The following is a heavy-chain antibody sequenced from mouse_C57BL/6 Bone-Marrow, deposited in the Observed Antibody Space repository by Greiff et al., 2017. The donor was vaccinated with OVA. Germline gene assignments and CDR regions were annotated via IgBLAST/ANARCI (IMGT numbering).Heavy chain of an antibody. D-gene: IGHD2-3*01. J-gene: IGHJ1*03. CDR2: INPGSGGT. Sequence: QVQLQQSGAELVRPGTSVKVSCKASGYAFTNYLIEWVKQRPGQGLEWIGAINPGSGGTNYNEKFKSKATLTADKSSSTAYMQLSSLTSEDSAVYFCAREEDDYDGYLYGYFDVWGTGTTVTVSS. V-gene: IGHV1-54*01. CDR3: AREEDDYDGYLYGYFDV. CDR1: GYAFTNYL.